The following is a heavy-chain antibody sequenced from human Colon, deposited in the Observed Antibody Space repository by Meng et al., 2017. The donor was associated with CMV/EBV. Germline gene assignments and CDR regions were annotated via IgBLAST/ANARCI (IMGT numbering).Heavy chain of an antibody. J-gene: IGHJ4*02. Sequence: GGSLRLSCAASGFTFSAYEMIWVRQAPGKGLEWLAYINTKGTSTSHADSVKGRFTVSRDNTKNSLYLQMDSLRDEDTAVYHCARGVGLTDFWGQGIVVTVSS. D-gene: IGHD1-20*01. CDR2: INTKGTST. CDR3: ARGVGLTDF. V-gene: IGHV3-48*03. CDR1: GFTFSAYE.